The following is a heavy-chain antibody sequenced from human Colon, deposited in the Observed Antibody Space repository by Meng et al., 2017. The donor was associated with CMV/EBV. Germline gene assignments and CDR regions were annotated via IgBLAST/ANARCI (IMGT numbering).Heavy chain of an antibody. CDR2: ISGTGDNT. J-gene: IGHJ4*02. Sequence: FTVSSYAMSWVRQAPGKALEWVSLISGTGDNTYYADSVKGRFTISRDNSENMLYLQVNSLRAEDTALYYCAKVTIPVAGAGGYHFDYWGQGILVTVSS. CDR1: FTVSSYA. V-gene: IGHV3-23*01. D-gene: IGHD6-13*01. CDR3: AKVTIPVAGAGGYHFDY.